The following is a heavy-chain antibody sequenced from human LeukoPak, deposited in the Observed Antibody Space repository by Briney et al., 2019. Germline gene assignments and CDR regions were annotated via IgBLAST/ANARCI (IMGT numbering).Heavy chain of an antibody. Sequence: PGGSLRLSCAASGFTFSDYYMSWIRQAPGKGLEWVSYISSSGSTMYYADSVKGRFTISRDNAKNSLYLQMNSLRAEDTAVYYCAREEMKYDFWSGYFSDYWGQGTLVTVSS. CDR3: AREEMKYDFWSGYFSDY. CDR2: ISSSGSTM. V-gene: IGHV3-11*01. J-gene: IGHJ4*02. D-gene: IGHD3-3*01. CDR1: GFTFSDYY.